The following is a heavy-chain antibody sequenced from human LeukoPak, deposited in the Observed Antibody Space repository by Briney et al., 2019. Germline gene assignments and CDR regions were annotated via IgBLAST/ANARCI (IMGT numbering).Heavy chain of an antibody. CDR2: INPSGGSK. CDR1: GYTFPSYY. D-gene: IGHD1-26*01. V-gene: IGHV1-46*01. Sequence: AASVTVSCKASGYTFPSYYMHWLRQAPAQGLDPMGIINPSGGSKSYAQKFQGRVTMTRDMSTSTVYMELSSLRSEDTAVYYCARSVYPRENWYDPWGQGTLVTVSS. CDR3: ARSVYPRENWYDP. J-gene: IGHJ5*02.